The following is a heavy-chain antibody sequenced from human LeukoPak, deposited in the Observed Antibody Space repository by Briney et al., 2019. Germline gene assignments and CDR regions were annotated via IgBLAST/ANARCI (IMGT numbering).Heavy chain of an antibody. Sequence: GRSLRLSCAASEFIFSNYAMHWVRQAPGKGLEWVAVISFDGSHKNYADSVKGRFTISRDNAKNSLYLQMNSLRAEDTAVYYCARATYSSSRYYYYYYYMDVWGKGTTVTISS. J-gene: IGHJ6*03. V-gene: IGHV3-30*04. D-gene: IGHD6-13*01. CDR2: ISFDGSHK. CDR3: ARATYSSSRYYYYYYYMDV. CDR1: EFIFSNYA.